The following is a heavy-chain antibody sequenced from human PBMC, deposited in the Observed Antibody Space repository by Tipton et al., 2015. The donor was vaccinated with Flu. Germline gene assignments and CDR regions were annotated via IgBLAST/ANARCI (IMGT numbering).Heavy chain of an antibody. Sequence: SLRLSCAASGFTFSSYGMHWVRQAPGKGLEWVAVIWYDGSNKYYADSVKGRFTISRDDSKNTLYLQMNSLKTEDTAVYYCTTDRGSYFTMIDYWGQGTLVTVSS. D-gene: IGHD1-26*01. CDR2: IWYDGSNK. V-gene: IGHV3-33*08. CDR1: GFTFSSYG. CDR3: TTDRGSYFTMIDY. J-gene: IGHJ4*02.